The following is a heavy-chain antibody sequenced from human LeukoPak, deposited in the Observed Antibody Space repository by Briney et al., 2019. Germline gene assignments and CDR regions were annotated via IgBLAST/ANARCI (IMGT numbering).Heavy chain of an antibody. D-gene: IGHD2-2*01. Sequence: SETLSLTCTVSGGSISSGSYYWNWIRQPAGKGLEWIGRIYTSGSTNYNPSLKSRVTISVDTSKNQFSLKLSSVTAADTAVYYCARVVSKFDPWGQGTLVTVSS. J-gene: IGHJ5*02. CDR3: ARVVSKFDP. V-gene: IGHV4-61*02. CDR1: GGSISSGSYY. CDR2: IYTSGST.